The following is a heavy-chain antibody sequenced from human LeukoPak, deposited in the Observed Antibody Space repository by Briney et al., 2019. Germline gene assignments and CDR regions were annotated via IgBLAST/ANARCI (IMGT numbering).Heavy chain of an antibody. CDR2: ISSSSSYI. J-gene: IGHJ4*02. CDR3: ARSSGYDWVIGY. V-gene: IGHV3-21*01. Sequence: AGGSLRLSCAASGFTFSSYSMNWVRQAPGKGLEWVSSISSSSSYIYYADSVKGRSTISRDNAKNSLYLQMNSLRAEDTAVYYCARSSGYDWVIGYWGQGTLVTVSS. D-gene: IGHD6-25*01. CDR1: GFTFSSYS.